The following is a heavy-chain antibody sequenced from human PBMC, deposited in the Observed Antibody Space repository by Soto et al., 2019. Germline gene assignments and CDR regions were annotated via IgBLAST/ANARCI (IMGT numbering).Heavy chain of an antibody. V-gene: IGHV2-5*02. Sequence: ESGPTLVNPTQTLTLTCTISGFSLTTNGVAVGWIRQPPGKALEWLALVYWDDDKRYSLSLKSRLTITKDTSRNQVVLRMTNMDPVDTATYYCAHASFLTDPSPGAFDIWGQGTMVTVSS. CDR1: GFSLTTNGVA. D-gene: IGHD3-9*01. CDR3: AHASFLTDPSPGAFDI. CDR2: VYWDDDK. J-gene: IGHJ3*02.